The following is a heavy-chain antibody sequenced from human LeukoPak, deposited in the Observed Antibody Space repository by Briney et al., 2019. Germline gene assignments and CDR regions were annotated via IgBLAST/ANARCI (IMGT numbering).Heavy chain of an antibody. D-gene: IGHD5-24*01. J-gene: IGHJ4*02. V-gene: IGHV1-8*02. CDR3: ARISNMATTPDS. CDR2: MNPSSGDT. CDR1: GGTFSSYA. Sequence: ASVKVSCKASGGTFSSYAISWVRQATGQGLEWMGWMNPSSGDTGYAQKFQGRVTMTRNTSISTAYMVLSSLRSEDTAVYYCARISNMATTPDSWGQGTLVTVSS.